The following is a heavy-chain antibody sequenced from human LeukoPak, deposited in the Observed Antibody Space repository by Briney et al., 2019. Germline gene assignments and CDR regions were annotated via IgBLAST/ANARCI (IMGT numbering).Heavy chain of an antibody. CDR2: ISGSGGST. V-gene: IGHV3-23*01. D-gene: IGHD6-19*01. CDR1: GFPLRSYG. J-gene: IGHJ4*02. CDR3: ASRTWLAWDGY. Sequence: GGSLRLSCAASGFPLRSYGMSWVRQAPGKGLEWVSAISGSGGSTYYADSVKGRFTISRDNSKNTLYLQMNSLRAEDTAVYYCASRTWLAWDGYWGQGTLVTVSS.